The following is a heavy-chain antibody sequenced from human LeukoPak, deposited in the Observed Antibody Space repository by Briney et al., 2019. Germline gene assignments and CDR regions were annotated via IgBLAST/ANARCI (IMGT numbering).Heavy chain of an antibody. CDR1: GDSISSSY. D-gene: IGHD2-8*02. V-gene: IGHV4-4*07. J-gene: IGHJ4*02. Sequence: SETLSLTCTVSGDSISSSYWSWVRQAAGKGLEWIGRVYATGNTNYNPSLWSRLSISIDTSRDQFSLRLGSVTAADTAIYYCARDRSYYSDTGADYWGQGKMVIVSS. CDR2: VYATGNT. CDR3: ARDRSYYSDTGADY.